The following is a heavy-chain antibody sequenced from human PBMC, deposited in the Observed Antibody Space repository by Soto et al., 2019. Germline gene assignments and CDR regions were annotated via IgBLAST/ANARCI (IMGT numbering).Heavy chain of an antibody. CDR2: INYSGSN. J-gene: IGHJ3*02. V-gene: IGHV4-34*01. CDR3: ARGHYSYDAFDI. D-gene: IGHD2-15*01. CDR1: GGSFSGYY. Sequence: SETLSLTCAVYGGSFSGYYWSWIRQPPGKGLEWIGEINYSGSNNYNPSLKSRGTISVDTSKNQFSLRLSSVTAADTAVYYCARGHYSYDAFDIWGQGTMVTVSS.